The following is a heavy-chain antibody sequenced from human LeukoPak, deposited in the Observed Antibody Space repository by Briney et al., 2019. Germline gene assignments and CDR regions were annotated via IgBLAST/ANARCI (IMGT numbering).Heavy chain of an antibody. CDR2: ISGSGGST. Sequence: GGSLRLSCAASGFTFSSYAMSWVRQAPGKGLEWVSAISGSGGSTYYADSVKGRFTISRDNSKNTLYLQMNSLRAEDTAVYYCAREPYYDIGGRRKPPGWFDPWGQGTLVTVSS. J-gene: IGHJ5*02. D-gene: IGHD3-9*01. CDR1: GFTFSSYA. CDR3: AREPYYDIGGRRKPPGWFDP. V-gene: IGHV3-23*01.